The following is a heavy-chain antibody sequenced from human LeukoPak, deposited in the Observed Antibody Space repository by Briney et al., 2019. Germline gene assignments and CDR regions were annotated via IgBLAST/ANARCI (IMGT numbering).Heavy chain of an antibody. Sequence: TSETLSLTCTVSGGSVNNGPYYWSWIRQHPGKGLEWIGYVSYTGGTYYNPSLESRVSMSVDTSKNQFSLKLSSVTAADTAMYYCARIIVGASFDYWGQGTLVTVSS. CDR3: ARIIVGASFDY. J-gene: IGHJ4*02. CDR2: VSYTGGT. V-gene: IGHV4-31*03. D-gene: IGHD1-26*01. CDR1: GGSVNNGPYY.